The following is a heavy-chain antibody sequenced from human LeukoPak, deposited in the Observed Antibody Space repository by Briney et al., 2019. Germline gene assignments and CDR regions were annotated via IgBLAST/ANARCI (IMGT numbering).Heavy chain of an antibody. CDR1: GYTFTSYG. V-gene: IGHV1-18*01. CDR2: ISAYNGNT. J-gene: IGHJ3*02. D-gene: IGHD2-15*01. CDR3: ARPYCSGGSCYYPDAFDI. Sequence: ASVKVSCKASGYTFTSYGISWVRQAPGQGLEWMGWISAYNGNTNYAQKLQGRVTMTTDTSTSTAYMELRSLRSDDTAVYYCARPYCSGGSCYYPDAFDIWGQGTMVTVSS.